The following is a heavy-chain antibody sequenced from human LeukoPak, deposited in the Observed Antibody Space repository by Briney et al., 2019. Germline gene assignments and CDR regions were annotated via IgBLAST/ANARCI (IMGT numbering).Heavy chain of an antibody. CDR1: GFTFRSFS. D-gene: IGHD1-26*01. Sequence: GGSLRLSCAASGFTFRSFSMNWVRQVPGKGLEWVSYISSSYSTIYYADSVKGRFTISRDNAKNSLYLQMNSLRDDDTAVYYCARMSGSCFFDYWGQGTVVTVSS. J-gene: IGHJ4*02. CDR2: ISSSYSTI. V-gene: IGHV3-48*02. CDR3: ARMSGSCFFDY.